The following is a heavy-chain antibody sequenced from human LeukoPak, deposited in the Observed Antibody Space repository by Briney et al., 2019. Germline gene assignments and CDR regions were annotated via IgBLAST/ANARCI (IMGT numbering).Heavy chain of an antibody. D-gene: IGHD3-3*01. CDR3: TRRHDLWSDSYYDAFDI. Sequence: SESLSLSCRASGGSITSYYWSWIRQPPGKGLEWIGYMYYGGSPKYNPSLRSRVTISADTSKNQFSLKLSSVTAADTAVYYCTRRHDLWSDSYYDAFDIGGRGTVVTVSS. CDR1: GGSITSYY. J-gene: IGHJ3*02. V-gene: IGHV4-59*01. CDR2: MYYGGSP.